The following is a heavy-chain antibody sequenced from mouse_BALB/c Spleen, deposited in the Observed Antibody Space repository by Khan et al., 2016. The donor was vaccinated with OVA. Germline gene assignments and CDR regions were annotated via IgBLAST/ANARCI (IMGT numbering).Heavy chain of an antibody. Sequence: QVQLQQSGPELVRPGVSVKISCKGSGFTFTDYTMHWVKQSHAKGLEWIGVISTDSGNTNYNPKFKGKAIMTVDTSSSTAYMELARLTSEDAAIYYCAREYYGSIYAMDYWGQGTSVTVSA. D-gene: IGHD1-1*01. CDR2: ISTDSGNT. CDR3: AREYYGSIYAMDY. CDR1: GFTFTDYT. J-gene: IGHJ4*01. V-gene: IGHV1S137*01.